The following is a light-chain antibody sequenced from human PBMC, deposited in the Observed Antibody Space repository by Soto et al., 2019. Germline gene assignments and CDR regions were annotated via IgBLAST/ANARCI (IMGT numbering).Light chain of an antibody. J-gene: IGLJ2*01. CDR2: ENN. Sequence: QSVLTQPPSVSAAPGQKVTISCSGSSSNIGNNYVSWYQQLPGTAPKLLIYENNKRPSGIPDRFSGSKSGTSATLGITGLQTGDEADYYCGTWDSRLSAGTVVFGGGTKLTVL. V-gene: IGLV1-51*02. CDR1: SSNIGNNY. CDR3: GTWDSRLSAGTVV.